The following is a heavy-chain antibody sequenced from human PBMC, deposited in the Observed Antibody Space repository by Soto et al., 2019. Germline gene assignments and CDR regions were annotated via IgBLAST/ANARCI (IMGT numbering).Heavy chain of an antibody. Sequence: QVQLHESGPGLVKPSQTLSLTCTVSGGSISSGCYYWSWIRQHPGKGLEWIGYIYDSGSTYYNPSLKSRVTISVDTSKNQFSLQLSSVTAADTAVYYGARGSSSGWYVFDFWGQGTLVTVSS. J-gene: IGHJ4*02. CDR3: ARGSSSGWYVFDF. CDR1: GGSISSGCYY. D-gene: IGHD6-13*01. V-gene: IGHV4-31*03. CDR2: IYDSGST.